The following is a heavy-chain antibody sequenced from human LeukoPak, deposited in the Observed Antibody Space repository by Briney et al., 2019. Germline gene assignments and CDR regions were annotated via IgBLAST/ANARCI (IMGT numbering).Heavy chain of an antibody. D-gene: IGHD3-10*01. CDR3: ARVWFGELSHWFDP. Sequence: GGSLRLSCAASGFTFSSYSMNWVRQAPGKGLEWVSSISSSSSYIYYADSVKGRFTISRDNAKNSLYLQMNSLRAEDTAVYYCARVWFGELSHWFDPWGQGTLVTVSS. CDR1: GFTFSSYS. J-gene: IGHJ5*02. CDR2: ISSSSSYI. V-gene: IGHV3-21*01.